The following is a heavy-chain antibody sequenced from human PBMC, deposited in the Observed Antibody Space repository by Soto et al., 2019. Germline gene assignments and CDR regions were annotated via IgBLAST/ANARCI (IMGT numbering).Heavy chain of an antibody. V-gene: IGHV1-69*02. Sequence: QVQLVQSGAEVKKPGSSVKVSCKASGGTFSSYTISWVRQAPGQGLEWMGRIIPILGIANYAQKFQGRVTMTADKSTSTAYMELSSLRSEDTAVYYCAVYSSSWYPGDYYYYYMDVWGKGTTVTVAS. CDR3: AVYSSSWYPGDYYYYYMDV. CDR1: GGTFSSYT. D-gene: IGHD6-13*01. J-gene: IGHJ6*03. CDR2: IIPILGIA.